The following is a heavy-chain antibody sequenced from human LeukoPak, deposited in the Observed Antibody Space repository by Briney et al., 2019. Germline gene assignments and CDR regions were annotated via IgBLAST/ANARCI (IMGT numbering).Heavy chain of an antibody. D-gene: IGHD5-18*01. J-gene: IGHJ4*02. Sequence: SVKVSCKASGGTFSSYAISWVRQAPGQGLEWMGGIIPIFGTANYAQKYQGRVTITADESTSTAYMELSSLRSEDTAVYYCAGRIQLWLSPFDYWGQGTLITVSS. V-gene: IGHV1-69*01. CDR2: IIPIFGTA. CDR3: AGRIQLWLSPFDY. CDR1: GGTFSSYA.